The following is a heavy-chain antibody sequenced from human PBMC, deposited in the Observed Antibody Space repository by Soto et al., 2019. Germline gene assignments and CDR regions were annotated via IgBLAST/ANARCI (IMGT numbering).Heavy chain of an antibody. V-gene: IGHV3-15*07. Sequence: EVLLVESGGGLVKPGGSLRLSCAASGFTFSNAWKNWVRQAPGKGLEWVGRIKSKTDGGTTDYAAPVKGRFTISRDDSKNTLYLQMNSLNTEDTAVYYCTTDREGVRYFDWFANYYYYGMDVWGQGTTVTVSS. D-gene: IGHD3-9*01. CDR2: IKSKTDGGTT. J-gene: IGHJ6*02. CDR3: TTDREGVRYFDWFANYYYYGMDV. CDR1: GFTFSNAW.